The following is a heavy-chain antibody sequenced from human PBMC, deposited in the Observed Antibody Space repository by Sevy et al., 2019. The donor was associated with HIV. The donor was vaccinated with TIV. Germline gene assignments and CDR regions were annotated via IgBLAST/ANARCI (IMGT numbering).Heavy chain of an antibody. Sequence: GGSLRLSCAASGFTFSTYAMTWVRQAPGKGLEWVSVVTFSGGSTYYADSVKGRFTISRDNSKNTLYLQMNSLRAEDTAVYYCAKDRASGTYYTGDLDYWGQGTLVTVSS. CDR2: VTFSGGST. V-gene: IGHV3-23*01. D-gene: IGHD3-10*01. CDR3: AKDRASGTYYTGDLDY. CDR1: GFTFSTYA. J-gene: IGHJ4*02.